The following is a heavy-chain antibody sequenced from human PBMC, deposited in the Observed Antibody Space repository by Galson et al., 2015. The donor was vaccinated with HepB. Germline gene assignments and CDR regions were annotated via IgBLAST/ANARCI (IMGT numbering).Heavy chain of an antibody. V-gene: IGHV1-24*01. CDR3: ATWRGYYDSSGYYYTH. D-gene: IGHD3-22*01. CDR2: FDPEDGET. Sequence: QSGAEVKKPGASVKVSCKVSGYTLTELSMHWVRQAPGKGLEWMGGFDPEDGETIYAQKFQGRVTMTEDTSTDTAYMELSSLRSEDTAVYYCATWRGYYDSSGYYYTHWGQGTLVTVSS. CDR1: GYTLTELS. J-gene: IGHJ1*01.